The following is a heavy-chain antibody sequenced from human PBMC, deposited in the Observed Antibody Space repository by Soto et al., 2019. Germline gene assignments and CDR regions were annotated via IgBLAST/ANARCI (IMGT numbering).Heavy chain of an antibody. CDR1: GFTFSSYA. V-gene: IGHV3-64*02. Sequence: PGGSLRLSCAASGFTFSSYAMSWVRQAPGKGLEWVSAISGNGRSTYYADSVKGRFTISRDNSKNTLYLQMGSLRVEDMAVYYCAREVDGGNDYWGQGTLVTVSS. J-gene: IGHJ4*02. CDR3: AREVDGGNDY. CDR2: ISGNGRST. D-gene: IGHD3-16*01.